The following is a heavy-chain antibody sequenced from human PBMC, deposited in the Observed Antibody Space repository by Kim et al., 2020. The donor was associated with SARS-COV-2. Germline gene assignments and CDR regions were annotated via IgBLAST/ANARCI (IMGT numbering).Heavy chain of an antibody. V-gene: IGHV1-18*01. Sequence: ASVKVSCKASGYTFTSYGISWVRQAPGQGLEWMGWISAYNGNTNYAQKLQGRVTMTTDTSTSTAYMELRSLRSDDTAVYYCARDGCSSTSCYPIPPLLDYWGQGTLVTVSS. CDR2: ISAYNGNT. CDR3: ARDGCSSTSCYPIPPLLDY. D-gene: IGHD2-2*01. CDR1: GYTFTSYG. J-gene: IGHJ4*02.